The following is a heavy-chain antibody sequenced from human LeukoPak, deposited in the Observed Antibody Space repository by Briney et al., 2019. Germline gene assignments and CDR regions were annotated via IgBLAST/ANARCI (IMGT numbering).Heavy chain of an antibody. Sequence: ESLLIPCKASGDSSTNNCVGCLRRMPGKGLEWLGIIYPGDSDTRYSPSFQGQVTISTDRSIRTAYLQRGSLKASDTAMYYCARRQGYCSGGSCLQGDWFDSWGEGTLVTVSS. CDR1: GDSSTNNC. J-gene: IGHJ5*01. CDR3: ARRQGYCSGGSCLQGDWFDS. V-gene: IGHV5-51*01. CDR2: IYPGDSDT. D-gene: IGHD2-15*01.